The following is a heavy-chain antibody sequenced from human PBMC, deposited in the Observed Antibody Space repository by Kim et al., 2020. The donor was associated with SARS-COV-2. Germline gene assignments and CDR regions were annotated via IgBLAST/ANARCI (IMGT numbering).Heavy chain of an antibody. V-gene: IGHV3-30*18. CDR3: VKPRYSSSWQKYFFDY. J-gene: IGHJ4*02. Sequence: GGSMRLSCAASGFSFSDYAMHWVRQAPGMGLEWVAVISHDGFNTYYADSVKGRFTISRDNSKNTLYLRMNRLRPEDTAVYFCVKPRYSSSWQKYFFDYWGQGTLVTVSS. CDR1: GFSFSDYA. D-gene: IGHD6-13*01. CDR2: ISHDGFNT.